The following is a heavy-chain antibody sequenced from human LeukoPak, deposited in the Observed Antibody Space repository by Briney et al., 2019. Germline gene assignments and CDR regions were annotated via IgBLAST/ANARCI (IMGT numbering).Heavy chain of an antibody. CDR3: ASATLELEPSGVRFDP. CDR2: IYYSGST. CDR1: GGSISSGDYY. V-gene: IGHV4-30-4*08. D-gene: IGHD1-1*01. Sequence: SETLSLTCTVSGGSISSGDYYWSWIRQPPGKGLEWIGYIYYSGSTYYNPSLKSRVTISVDTSKNQFSLKLSSVTAADTAVYYCASATLELEPSGVRFDPWGQGTLVTVSS. J-gene: IGHJ5*02.